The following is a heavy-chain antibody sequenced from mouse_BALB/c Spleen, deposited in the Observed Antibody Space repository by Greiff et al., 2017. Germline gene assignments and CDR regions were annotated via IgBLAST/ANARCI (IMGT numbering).Heavy chain of an antibody. V-gene: IGHV1-9*01. CDR1: GYTFSSYW. CDR2: ILPGSGST. Sequence: VQLQQSGAELMKPGASVKISCKATGYTFSSYWIEWVKQRPGHGLEWIGEILPGSGSTNYNEKFKGKATFTADTSSNTAYMQLSSLTSEDSAVYYCAQLYYGYDAWFAYWGQGTLVTVSA. CDR3: AQLYYGYDAWFAY. D-gene: IGHD2-2*01. J-gene: IGHJ3*01.